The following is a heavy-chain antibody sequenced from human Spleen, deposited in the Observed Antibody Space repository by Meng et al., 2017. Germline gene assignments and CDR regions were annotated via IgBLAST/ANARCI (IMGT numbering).Heavy chain of an antibody. CDR1: GVSSSDYS. CDR3: AREGVGDYNWFDP. CDR2: INHSGST. D-gene: IGHD3-10*01. Sequence: LSPSESLSLTVVVSGVSSSDYSWSWIRQPPGKGLEWIGEINHSGSTNYNPSLESRATISVDTSKNQFSLKLSSVTAADTAVYYCAREGVGDYNWFDPWGQGTLVTVSS. V-gene: IGHV4-34*01. J-gene: IGHJ5*02.